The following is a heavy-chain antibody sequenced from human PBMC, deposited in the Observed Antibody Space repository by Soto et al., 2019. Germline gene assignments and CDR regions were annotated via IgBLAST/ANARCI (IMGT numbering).Heavy chain of an antibody. CDR2: IYHSGST. Sequence: SETLSLTCTVSGGSIRSYCWTWIRQPPGEGLEWIGEIYHSGSTNYNPSLKSRVTISVDTSKNQFSLQLSSVTAADTAVYYCARGGYYYGSGRIDYWGQGTLVTVSS. V-gene: IGHV4-34*01. J-gene: IGHJ4*02. CDR3: ARGGYYYGSGRIDY. D-gene: IGHD3-10*01. CDR1: GGSIRSYC.